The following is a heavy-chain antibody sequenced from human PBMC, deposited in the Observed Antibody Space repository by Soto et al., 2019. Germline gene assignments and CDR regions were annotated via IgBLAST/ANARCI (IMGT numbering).Heavy chain of an antibody. CDR2: MTPESGYT. Sequence: QVQLMQSGAEVRKPGASVKVSCKASGYTFTDYDINWVRQATGQGLEWLGWMTPESGYTGYAQKFQGRVTLTRDTSRGTAYMELSSLTSEDTAVYYCTRNLYNTGDFDHWGQGTLVTVSS. J-gene: IGHJ4*02. V-gene: IGHV1-8*02. CDR3: TRNLYNTGDFDH. CDR1: GYTFTDYD. D-gene: IGHD1-20*01.